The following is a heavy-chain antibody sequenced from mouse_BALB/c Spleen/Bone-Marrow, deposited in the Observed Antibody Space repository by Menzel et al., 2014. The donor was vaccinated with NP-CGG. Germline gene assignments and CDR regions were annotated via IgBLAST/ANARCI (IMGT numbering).Heavy chain of an antibody. J-gene: IGHJ2*01. V-gene: IGHV5-6-5*01. CDR1: GCTFSSYA. CDR2: INSGDSN. Sequence: EVMLVESGGGLVKPGGSLKLSCAASGCTFSSYAMSWVRQTPEKRLEWVASINSGDSNYYPDSVKGRFTISRDNARNILYLQMSSLRSEDTAMYYCARSTMITTGNYFDYWGQGTTLTVSS. D-gene: IGHD2-4*01. CDR3: ARSTMITTGNYFDY.